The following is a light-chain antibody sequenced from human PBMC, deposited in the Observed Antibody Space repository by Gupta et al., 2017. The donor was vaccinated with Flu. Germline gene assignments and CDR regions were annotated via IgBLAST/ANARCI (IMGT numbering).Light chain of an antibody. V-gene: IGKV3-11*01. J-gene: IGKJ3*01. CDR3: QQRSNWPPLFT. CDR2: DAY. Sequence: EIVLTQSPATLSLSPGERATLSCRASQSVSSYLAWYQQKPGQAPRLLIYDAYNRATGIPARFSGSGSGTDFTLTISSLEPEDFAVYYCQQRSNWPPLFTFGTGTKVDIK. CDR1: QSVSSY.